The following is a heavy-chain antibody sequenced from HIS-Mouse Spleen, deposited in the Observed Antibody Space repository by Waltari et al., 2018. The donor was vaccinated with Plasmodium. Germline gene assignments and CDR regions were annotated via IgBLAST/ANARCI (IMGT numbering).Heavy chain of an antibody. J-gene: IGHJ2*01. D-gene: IGHD3-10*01. CDR1: GGSFSGYY. V-gene: IGHV4-34*01. CDR2: INHSGST. CDR3: ARGRVLGTSSGYFDL. Sequence: QVQLQPWGAGLLKPSETLSLTCAVYGGSFSGYYWSWIRQPPGKGLEWIGEINHSGSTNYNPSLKSRVTISVDTSKNQFSLKLSSVTAADTAVYYCARGRVLGTSSGYFDLWGRGTRVTVSS.